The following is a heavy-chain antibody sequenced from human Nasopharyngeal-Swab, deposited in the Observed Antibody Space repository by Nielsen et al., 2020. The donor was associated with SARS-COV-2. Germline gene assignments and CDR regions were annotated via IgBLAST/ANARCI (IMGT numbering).Heavy chain of an antibody. CDR1: GFTFDDYA. CDR3: AKGIAAAGSRCLDY. V-gene: IGHV3-9*01. Sequence: SLKISCAASGFTFDDYAVHWVRQAPGKGPEWVSGISWNSVSIGYADSVKGRFTISRDNAKNSLYLQMNSLRAEDTALYYCAKGIAAAGSRCLDYWGQGTLVTVSS. CDR2: ISWNSVSI. J-gene: IGHJ4*02. D-gene: IGHD6-13*01.